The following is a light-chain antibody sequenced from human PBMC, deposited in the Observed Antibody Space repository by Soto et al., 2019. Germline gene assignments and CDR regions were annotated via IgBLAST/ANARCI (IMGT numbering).Light chain of an antibody. CDR1: SSDVGYYNS. J-gene: IGLJ2*01. V-gene: IGLV2-14*03. CDR3: SSYPSSETHVL. Sequence: QSALTQPASVSGSPGQSITISCTGTSSDVGYYNSVSWYQRRPGKVPKLIIYDVSSRPSGVSNRFSGFKSGNTASLTISGLQAEDEADYYCSSYPSSETHVLFGGGTKLTVL. CDR2: DVS.